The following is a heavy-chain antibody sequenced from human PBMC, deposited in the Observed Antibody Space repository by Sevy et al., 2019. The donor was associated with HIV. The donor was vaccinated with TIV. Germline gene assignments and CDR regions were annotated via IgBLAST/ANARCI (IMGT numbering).Heavy chain of an antibody. CDR1: GFTFTNYW. D-gene: IGHD2-8*01. CDR2: VDNDGSGT. V-gene: IGHV3-74*01. Sequence: GGSLRLSCAASGFTFTNYWMHWVRQAPGKGLVWVSRVDNDGSGTNYADSVKGRFTISRDNPKNTVYLQMNSLRAEDTAVYYCTRDMYGIDYWGQGTLVTVSS. J-gene: IGHJ4*02. CDR3: TRDMYGIDY.